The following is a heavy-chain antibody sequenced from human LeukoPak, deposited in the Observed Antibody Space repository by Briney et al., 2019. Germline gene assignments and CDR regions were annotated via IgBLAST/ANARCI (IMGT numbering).Heavy chain of an antibody. V-gene: IGHV3-48*01. J-gene: IGHJ4*02. Sequence: PGGSLRLSCAASGFTFSSYSMNWVRQAPGKGLEWVSYISSSSTIYYADSVKGRFTISRDNAKNSLYLQMNSLRAEDTAVYYCKLMGGSGSYYIDYWGQGTLVTVSS. D-gene: IGHD3-10*01. CDR3: KLMGGSGSYYIDY. CDR1: GFTFSSYS. CDR2: ISSSSTI.